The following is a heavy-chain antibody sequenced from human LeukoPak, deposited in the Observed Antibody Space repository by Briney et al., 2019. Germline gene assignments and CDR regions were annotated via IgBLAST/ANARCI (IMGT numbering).Heavy chain of an antibody. CDR2: IYYSGST. J-gene: IGHJ4*02. CDR1: GGSISSYY. D-gene: IGHD6-13*01. Sequence: SETLSLTCTVSGGSISSYYWSWIRQPPGKGLEWIGYIYYSGSTNYNPSLKSRVTISVDTSKNQFTLKLSSVTAADTAVYYCARVQVVLYYFDYWGQGTLVTVSS. V-gene: IGHV4-59*01. CDR3: ARVQVVLYYFDY.